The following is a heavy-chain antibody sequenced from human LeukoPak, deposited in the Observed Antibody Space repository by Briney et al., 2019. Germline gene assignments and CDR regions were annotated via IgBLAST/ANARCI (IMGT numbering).Heavy chain of an antibody. D-gene: IGHD3-3*01. CDR2: IYPADSDT. Sequence: GASLKISCKGSGSCFTSHWIGWVRQMPGKGLGWMGIIYPADSDTRYSPSFEGQVTISADKSISTAYLQWSSLKASDTAMYYCARTPYDFWSGSPFHYYNYMDVWGKGTTVTVSS. CDR1: GSCFTSHW. CDR3: ARTPYDFWSGSPFHYYNYMDV. V-gene: IGHV5-51*01. J-gene: IGHJ6*03.